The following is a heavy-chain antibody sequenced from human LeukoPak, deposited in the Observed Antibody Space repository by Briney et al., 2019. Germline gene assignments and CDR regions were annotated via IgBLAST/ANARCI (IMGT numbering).Heavy chain of an antibody. CDR2: IYYSGST. CDR3: ARYSCTTTTCYNFDY. Sequence: SETLSLTCIVSGGSISGYFWSWIRQPPGKGLEWIGYIYYSGSTNYNPSLKSRVTISVDTPKNQFSLKLSSVTAADTAVYYCARYSCTTTTCYNFDYWGQGTLVTVSS. CDR1: GGSISGYF. V-gene: IGHV4-59*12. D-gene: IGHD2-2*02. J-gene: IGHJ4*02.